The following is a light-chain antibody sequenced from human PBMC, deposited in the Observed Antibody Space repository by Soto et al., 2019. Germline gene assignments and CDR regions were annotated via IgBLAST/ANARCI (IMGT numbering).Light chain of an antibody. Sequence: QSVLTQPPSVSGAPGQRVTISCTGSNSNIGALYDVHWHQQVPGTAPKLLIYGNSNRPSGVPDRFSGSKSGTSASLAITGLRAEDEADYYCQSYDSSLSVVFGGGTKLTVL. V-gene: IGLV1-40*01. CDR3: QSYDSSLSVV. CDR1: NSNIGALYD. CDR2: GNS. J-gene: IGLJ2*01.